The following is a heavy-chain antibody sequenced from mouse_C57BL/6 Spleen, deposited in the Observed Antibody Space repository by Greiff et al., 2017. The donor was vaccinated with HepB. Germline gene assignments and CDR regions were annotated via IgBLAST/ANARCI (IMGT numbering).Heavy chain of an antibody. D-gene: IGHD4-1*01. CDR2: IDPETGGT. J-gene: IGHJ2*01. Sequence: VQLQESGAELVRPGASVTLSCKASGYTFTDYEMHWVKQTPVHGLEWIGAIDPETGGTAYNQKFEGKAILTADKSSSTAYMELRSLTSEDSAVYYCTRKLTGTGFDYWGQGTTLTVSS. V-gene: IGHV1-15*01. CDR1: GYTFTDYE. CDR3: TRKLTGTGFDY.